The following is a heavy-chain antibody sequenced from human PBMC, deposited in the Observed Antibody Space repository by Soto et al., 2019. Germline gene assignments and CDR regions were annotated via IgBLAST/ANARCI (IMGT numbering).Heavy chain of an antibody. CDR1: DFSISTFW. Sequence: EMQLVESGGGLGQPGGSLRLSCAASDFSISTFWMHWVRQGPGKGLVWVSRINGDETTTEYADFVKGRLTVSRDNAKNTVYLQMNSLRAEDTALYYCARGYDFWSGYYRPHGVDLWGQGTAVTVSS. D-gene: IGHD3-3*01. CDR3: ARGYDFWSGYYRPHGVDL. CDR2: INGDETTT. J-gene: IGHJ6*02. V-gene: IGHV3-74*01.